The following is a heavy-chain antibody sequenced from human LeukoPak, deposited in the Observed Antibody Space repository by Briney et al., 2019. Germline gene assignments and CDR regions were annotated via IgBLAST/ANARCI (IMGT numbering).Heavy chain of an antibody. D-gene: IGHD2-2*01. J-gene: IGHJ6*02. CDR2: IIPILGIA. CDR3: ASLGAPKYCSSTSCPGTYYYGMDV. Sequence: SVKVSCKASGGTFSSYAISWVRQAPGQGLEWMGRIIPILGIANYAQKFQGRVTITADKSTSTAYMELSSLRSEDTAVYYCASLGAPKYCSSTSCPGTYYYGMDVWGQGTTVTVS. CDR1: GGTFSSYA. V-gene: IGHV1-69*04.